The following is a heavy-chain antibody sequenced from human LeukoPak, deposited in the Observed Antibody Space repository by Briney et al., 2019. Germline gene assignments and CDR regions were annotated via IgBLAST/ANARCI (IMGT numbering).Heavy chain of an antibody. D-gene: IGHD6-19*01. V-gene: IGHV1-2*02. J-gene: IGHJ4*02. Sequence: GAPVKVSCKASAYTFTGYYMHWVRQAPGQGPEWMGWINPNSGGTNYAQKFQGRVTMTRDTSISTAYMELSTLRSDDTAVYYCARSSGWSLFDYWGQGTLVTVSS. CDR1: AYTFTGYY. CDR2: INPNSGGT. CDR3: ARSSGWSLFDY.